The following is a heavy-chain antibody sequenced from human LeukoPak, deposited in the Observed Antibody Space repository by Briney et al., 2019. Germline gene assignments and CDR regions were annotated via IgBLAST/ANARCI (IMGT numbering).Heavy chain of an antibody. Sequence: GASVKVSCKASGYTFTSYDINWVRQATGQGLEWMGWMNPNSGNTGYAQKFQGRVTMTRNTSISTAYMELSSLRFEDTAVYYCARGTTVTPTYYYYYYMDVWGKGTTVTISS. CDR1: GYTFTSYD. J-gene: IGHJ6*03. V-gene: IGHV1-8*01. CDR2: MNPNSGNT. D-gene: IGHD4-17*01. CDR3: ARGTTVTPTYYYYYYMDV.